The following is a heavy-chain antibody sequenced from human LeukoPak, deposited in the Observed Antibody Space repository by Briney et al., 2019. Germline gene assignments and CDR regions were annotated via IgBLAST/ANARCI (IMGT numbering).Heavy chain of an antibody. J-gene: IGHJ4*02. Sequence: GGSLRLSCVTSGFLFSDYYMSWIRQAPGKGLEWISYISPSSSFANYADSIKGRFTTSRDNAKNSLFLRMNSLGAEDTAMYYCARDDSSGSHFDSWGQGTLVTVSS. CDR2: ISPSSSFA. CDR1: GFLFSDYY. CDR3: ARDDSSGSHFDS. D-gene: IGHD3-22*01. V-gene: IGHV3-11*05.